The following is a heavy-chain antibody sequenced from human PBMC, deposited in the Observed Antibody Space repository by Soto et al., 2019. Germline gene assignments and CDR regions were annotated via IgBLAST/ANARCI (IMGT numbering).Heavy chain of an antibody. Sequence: SAKVSCKASRGTFSSYAISWVRQAPGRGLEWMGGIIPMFGTANYAQKFQGRVTITADESTSTAYMELSSLRSEDTAVYYCARGNIDGAILSGMGVCGQVTKVPFSS. D-gene: IGHD1-26*01. CDR2: IIPMFGTA. J-gene: IGHJ6*02. CDR1: RGTFSSYA. V-gene: IGHV1-69*13. CDR3: ARGNIDGAILSGMGV.